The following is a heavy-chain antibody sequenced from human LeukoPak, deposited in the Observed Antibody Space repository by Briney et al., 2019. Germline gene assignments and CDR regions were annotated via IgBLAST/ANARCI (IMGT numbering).Heavy chain of an antibody. Sequence: SETLSLTCAVSGGSFSGYYWSWIRQPPGKGLEWIGEINHSGSTNYNPSLKSRVTISVDASKNQYSLKLSSVTAADTAVYYCARVEWLVRIDYWGQGTLVTVSS. CDR1: GGSFSGYY. CDR2: INHSGST. CDR3: ARVEWLVRIDY. D-gene: IGHD3-3*01. J-gene: IGHJ4*02. V-gene: IGHV4-34*01.